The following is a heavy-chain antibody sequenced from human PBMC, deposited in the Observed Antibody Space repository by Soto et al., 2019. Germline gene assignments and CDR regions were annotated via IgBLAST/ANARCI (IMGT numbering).Heavy chain of an antibody. CDR2: VYYTGST. D-gene: IGHD3-9*01. V-gene: IGHV4-59*08. Sequence: KPSETLCLTCTVSGGSISNFYWSWIRQPPGKGLEWIGYVYYTGSTSYNPSLKRRVTFSADSSRGQFSLRLNSVTAADTAVYYCARTVLGPDLLADSFVDYYYYMDVWGQGTTVTVSS. CDR1: GGSISNFY. CDR3: ARTVLGPDLLADSFVDYYYYMDV. J-gene: IGHJ6*03.